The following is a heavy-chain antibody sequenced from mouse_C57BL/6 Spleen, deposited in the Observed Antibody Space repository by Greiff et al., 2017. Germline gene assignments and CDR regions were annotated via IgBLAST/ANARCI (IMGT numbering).Heavy chain of an antibody. V-gene: IGHV5-4*03. CDR2: ISDGGSYT. J-gene: IGHJ1*03. D-gene: IGHD3-1*01. Sequence: EVKLMESGGGLVKPGGSLKLSCAASGFTFSSYAMSWVRQTPEKRLEWVATISDGGSYTYYPDNVKGRFTISRDNAKNNLYLQMSHLKSEDTAMYYCARGVGDVYWYFDVWGTGTTVTVSS. CDR1: GFTFSSYA. CDR3: ARGVGDVYWYFDV.